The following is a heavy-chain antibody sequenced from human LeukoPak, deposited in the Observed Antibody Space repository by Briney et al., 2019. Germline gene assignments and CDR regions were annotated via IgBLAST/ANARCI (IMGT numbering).Heavy chain of an antibody. J-gene: IGHJ4*02. CDR1: GFTFISHA. CDR3: AKETGGFDY. V-gene: IGHV3-23*01. Sequence: GGSLRLSCAASGFTFISHAMSWVRQAPGKWLEWVSTISGSGGNTFYADSVKGRFTISRDNSKNTLYLQMNSLRAEDTAIYYCAKETGGFDYWGQGTLVTVSS. CDR2: ISGSGGNT. D-gene: IGHD7-27*01.